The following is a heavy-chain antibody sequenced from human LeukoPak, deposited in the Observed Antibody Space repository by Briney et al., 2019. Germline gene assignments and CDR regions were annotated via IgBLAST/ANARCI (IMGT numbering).Heavy chain of an antibody. Sequence: GGSLRLSCAASGFTFSSYGMHWVRQAPGKGLEWVAVISYDGSDKYYADSVKGRFTISRDNSKNTLYLQMNSLRAEDTAVYYCAKEYGTGSYNYYYGMDVWGQGTSVTVS. J-gene: IGHJ6*02. CDR1: GFTFSSYG. CDR3: AKEYGTGSYNYYYGMDV. V-gene: IGHV3-30*18. CDR2: ISYDGSDK. D-gene: IGHD3-10*01.